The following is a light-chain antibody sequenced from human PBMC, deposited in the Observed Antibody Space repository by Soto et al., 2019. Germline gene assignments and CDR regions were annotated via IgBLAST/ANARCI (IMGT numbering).Light chain of an antibody. V-gene: IGKV1-5*03. Sequence: DLQMTQSPSTLSASVGDRVTITCRASQSISSWLAWYQQKPGKAPKLLIYKASSLESGVPSRFSGGGSGTEFTLTISSLQPDDFATYYCQQYSSYWTFGQGTKVEIK. J-gene: IGKJ1*01. CDR1: QSISSW. CDR2: KAS. CDR3: QQYSSYWT.